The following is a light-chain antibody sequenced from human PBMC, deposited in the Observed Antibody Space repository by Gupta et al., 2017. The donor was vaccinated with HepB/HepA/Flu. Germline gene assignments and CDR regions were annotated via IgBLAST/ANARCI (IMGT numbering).Light chain of an antibody. V-gene: IGKV1-5*03. Sequence: DIQMSQSPSTLSASVGDRVTITCRASQAIGDWLAWYQQKPGKDPKLLIYKASTLQGGVPWRFSGSGSGTEFTLTISSLQPDDFATYYCQQDESFPITFGRGTKVEIK. CDR1: QAIGDW. J-gene: IGKJ4*01. CDR3: QQDESFPIT. CDR2: KAS.